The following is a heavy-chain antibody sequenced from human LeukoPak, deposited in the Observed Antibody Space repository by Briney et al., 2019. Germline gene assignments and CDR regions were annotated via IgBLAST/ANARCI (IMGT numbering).Heavy chain of an antibody. D-gene: IGHD1-20*01. V-gene: IGHV4-34*01. Sequence: SETLSLTCAVYGGSFSGYYWSWIRQPPGKGLEWIGEINHSGSTNYNPSLKSRVTISVDTSKNQFSLKLSSVTAADTAVYYCARDRITGTSDCWGQGTLVTVSS. CDR3: ARDRITGTSDC. CDR1: GGSFSGYY. J-gene: IGHJ4*02. CDR2: INHSGST.